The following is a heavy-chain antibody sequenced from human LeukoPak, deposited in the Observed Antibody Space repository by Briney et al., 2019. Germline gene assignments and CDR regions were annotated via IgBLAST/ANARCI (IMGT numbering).Heavy chain of an antibody. Sequence: PGRSLRLSCAASGFTFNSYGMHWVRQAPGKGLEWVAVIWYDGSNKYYADSVKGRFTISRDNSKNTLYLQMNSLRAEDTAVYYCARDRAGDGYYFDYWGQGTLVTVSS. J-gene: IGHJ4*02. D-gene: IGHD3-16*01. CDR2: IWYDGSNK. CDR3: ARDRAGDGYYFDY. CDR1: GFTFNSYG. V-gene: IGHV3-33*01.